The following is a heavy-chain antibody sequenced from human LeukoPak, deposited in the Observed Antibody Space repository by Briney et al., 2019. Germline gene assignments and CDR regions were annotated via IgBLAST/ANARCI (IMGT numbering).Heavy chain of an antibody. CDR1: GYTFTGYY. Sequence: ASVKVSCKASGYTFTGYYMHWVRQAPGQGLEWMGWINLNSGGTNYAQKLQGRVTMTRDTSISTAYMELSRLRSDDTAVYYCARERSYGDLAFDPWGQGTLVTVSS. J-gene: IGHJ5*02. CDR3: ARERSYGDLAFDP. D-gene: IGHD4-17*01. CDR2: INLNSGGT. V-gene: IGHV1-2*02.